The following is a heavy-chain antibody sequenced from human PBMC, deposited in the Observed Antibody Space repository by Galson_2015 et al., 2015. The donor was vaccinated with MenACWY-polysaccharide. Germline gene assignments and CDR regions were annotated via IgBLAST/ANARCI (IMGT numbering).Heavy chain of an antibody. D-gene: IGHD3-3*01. Sequence: SETLSLTCTVSGDSVSRYTWTWIRQFPGKALELIGYISYRGVTQYNPSLKSRVTISLDTSKNQFFLKLSSVTTADTAVYYCTRSTSFSLDYWGQGALVTVSS. J-gene: IGHJ4*02. CDR2: ISYRGVT. CDR1: GDSVSRYT. CDR3: TRSTSFSLDY. V-gene: IGHV4-59*02.